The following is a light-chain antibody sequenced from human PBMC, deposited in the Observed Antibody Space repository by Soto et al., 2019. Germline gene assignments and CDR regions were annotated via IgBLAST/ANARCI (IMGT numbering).Light chain of an antibody. V-gene: IGLV2-23*01. CDR1: SSDVGSYNL. Sequence: QSVLAQPASVSGSPGQSITISCTGTSSDVGSYNLVSWYQQHPGKAPKLIIYEGSKRPSGVSNRFSGSKSGNTASLTISGLQAEDEAAYFCCSYAGSSAPYVFGTGTKVTVL. CDR3: CSYAGSSAPYV. CDR2: EGS. J-gene: IGLJ1*01.